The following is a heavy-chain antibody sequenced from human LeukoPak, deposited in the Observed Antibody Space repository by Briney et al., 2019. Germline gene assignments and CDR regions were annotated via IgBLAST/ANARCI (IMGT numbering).Heavy chain of an antibody. CDR3: AKDSLRERIVGSTTRGVNDY. D-gene: IGHD1-26*01. J-gene: IGHJ4*02. Sequence: GGSLRLSCAASGFTFDDYGMSWVRQAPGKGLEWVAFIRYDGSNKYYADSVKGRFTISRDNSKNTLYLQMNSLRAEDTAVYYCAKDSLRERIVGSTTRGVNDYWGQGTLVTVSS. CDR2: IRYDGSNK. CDR1: GFTFDDYG. V-gene: IGHV3-30*02.